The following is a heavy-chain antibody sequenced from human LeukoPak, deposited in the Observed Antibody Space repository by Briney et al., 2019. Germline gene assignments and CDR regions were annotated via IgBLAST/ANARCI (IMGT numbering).Heavy chain of an antibody. Sequence: GGSLRLSCAASGFNFSDHYMSWIRQASGKGLEWVSYIISCGSTIYYADSVKGRFTIRKDNAKNLLYLQMNSRRADDTVVYYGTRSAIEAAGTWYFDLWGRGTLVTVSS. CDR3: TRSAIEAAGTWYFDL. J-gene: IGHJ2*01. CDR1: GFNFSDHY. V-gene: IGHV3-11*01. CDR2: IISCGSTI. D-gene: IGHD6-13*01.